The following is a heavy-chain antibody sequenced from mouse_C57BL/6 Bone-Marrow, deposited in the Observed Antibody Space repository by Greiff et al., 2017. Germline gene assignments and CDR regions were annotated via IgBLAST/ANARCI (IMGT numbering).Heavy chain of an antibody. V-gene: IGHV8-12*01. Sequence: QVTLKESGPGILQSSQTLSLTCSFSGFSLSTSGMGVSWIRQPSGKGLEWLAHIYWDDDTRYNPSLKSRLTISKDTSRNQVFLKITSVDTADTATYYCARSWYDCGEWYFDVWGTGTTVTGSS. CDR1: GFSLSTSGMG. J-gene: IGHJ1*03. CDR3: ARSWYDCGEWYFDV. D-gene: IGHD2-4*01. CDR2: IYWDDDT.